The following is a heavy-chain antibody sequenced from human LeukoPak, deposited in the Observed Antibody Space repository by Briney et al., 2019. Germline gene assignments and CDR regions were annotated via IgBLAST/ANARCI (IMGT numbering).Heavy chain of an antibody. D-gene: IGHD3-22*01. V-gene: IGHV4-39*02. J-gene: IGHJ3*02. CDR2: IYYSGST. CDR3: ARETTYYYDSSGYYFDAFDI. CDR1: GGSISGSSYF. Sequence: SETLSLTCTVSGGSISGSSYFWGWIRQPPGKGLEWIGSIYYSGSTYYNPSLKSRVTISVDMSKNQFSLKLSSVTAADTAVYYCARETTYYYDSSGYYFDAFDIWGQGTMVTVSS.